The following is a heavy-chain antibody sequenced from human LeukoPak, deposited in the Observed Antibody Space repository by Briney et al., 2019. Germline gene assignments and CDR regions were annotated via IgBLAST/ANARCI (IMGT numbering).Heavy chain of an antibody. CDR1: GFTFSAYA. D-gene: IGHD3-22*01. V-gene: IGHV3-23*01. CDR2: ISGSGGIT. Sequence: GGFLRLSCAASGFTFSAYAISWVRQAPGKGLEWVSAISGSGGITYYADSVKGRFTISRGNSKNTLYLKMNSLRAEDTAVYYCAKHDPRRVVITNWFDPWGQGTLVTVSS. J-gene: IGHJ5*02. CDR3: AKHDPRRVVITNWFDP.